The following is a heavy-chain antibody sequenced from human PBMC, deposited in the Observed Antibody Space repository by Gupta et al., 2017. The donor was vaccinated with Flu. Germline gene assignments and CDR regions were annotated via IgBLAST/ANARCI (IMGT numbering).Heavy chain of an antibody. D-gene: IGHD2-15*01. CDR3: TRAGDYSAATCYCDY. CDR2: SSSSTSYI. CDR1: GFTFSSYG. Sequence: EVQLVGSGGGLVKPGGSLRLSGAASGFTFSSYGMNWVRQAPEKGLDCFSSSSSSTSYIYYSGSEMGRFTISRDNAKNEVSLYMKRLSVEDTAASYCTRAGDYSAATCYCDYWGLGALVTVSS. V-gene: IGHV3-21*01. J-gene: IGHJ4*02.